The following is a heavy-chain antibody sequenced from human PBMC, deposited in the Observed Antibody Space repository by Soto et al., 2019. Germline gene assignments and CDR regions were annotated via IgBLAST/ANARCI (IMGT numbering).Heavy chain of an antibody. CDR3: ARKYYYYGMDV. CDR2: ISSSGSTI. V-gene: IGHV3-48*03. J-gene: IGHJ6*02. CDR1: GFTFISYE. Sequence: WGSLRLSCAASGFTFISYEMNCFRQSPGKWLEWVSYISSSGSTIYYADSVKGRFTISRDNAKNSLYLQMNSLRAEDTAVYYCARKYYYYGMDVWGQGTTVTVSS.